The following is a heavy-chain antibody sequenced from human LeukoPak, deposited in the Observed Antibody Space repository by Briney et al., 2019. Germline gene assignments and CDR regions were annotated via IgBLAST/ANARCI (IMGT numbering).Heavy chain of an antibody. CDR2: SASGGSS. CDR1: GFTFSSCA. CDR3: ASSIAHYGMDV. J-gene: IGHJ6*02. D-gene: IGHD6-13*01. Sequence: GGSLRLSCAASGFTFSSCAMNWVRQAPGKGLEWVSTSASGGSSYYADSVKGRFTISRDNAKNSLYLQMNSLRAEDTAVYYCASSIAHYGMDVWGQGTTVTVSS. V-gene: IGHV3-23*01.